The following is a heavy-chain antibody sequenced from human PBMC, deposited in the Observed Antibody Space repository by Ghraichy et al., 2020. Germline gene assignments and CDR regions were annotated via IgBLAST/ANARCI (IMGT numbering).Heavy chain of an antibody. D-gene: IGHD6-13*01. V-gene: IGHV4-34*01. CDR1: GGSFSGYY. J-gene: IGHJ6*02. CDR3: ARGLAAPVAKIYYGLDV. Sequence: SETLSLTCTVYGGSFSGYYWSWIRQPPGKGLEWIGEINQSGSTNYNPSLKSRVTMSLDTSKNQFSLKLSSVTAADTAVYYCARGLAAPVAKIYYGLDVWGHGATVTVSS. CDR2: INQSGST.